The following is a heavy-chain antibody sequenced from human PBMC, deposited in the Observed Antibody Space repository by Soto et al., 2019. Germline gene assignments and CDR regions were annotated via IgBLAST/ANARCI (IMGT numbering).Heavy chain of an antibody. D-gene: IGHD3-22*01. CDR1: GYTFTSYG. V-gene: IGHV1-18*04. CDR3: ARLDRRYYYDSSGRNYFDY. Sequence: ASVKVSCKASGYTFTSYGISWVRQAPGQGLEWMGWISAYNGNTNYAQKLQGRVTMTTDTSTSTAYMELRSLRSDDTAVYYCARLDRRYYYDSSGRNYFDYWGQGNLVTVSS. CDR2: ISAYNGNT. J-gene: IGHJ4*02.